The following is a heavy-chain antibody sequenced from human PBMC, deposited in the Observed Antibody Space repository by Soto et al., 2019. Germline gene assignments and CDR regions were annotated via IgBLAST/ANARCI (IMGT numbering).Heavy chain of an antibody. Sequence: PGGSLRLSCAASGFTFSSYSINWVRQAPGKGLEWVSYISGSSSPIYYADSVKGRFTISRDNAKNSLYLQMNSLRDEDTAVYYCARVAYGGYELDYWGQGSLVTVSS. CDR1: GFTFSSYS. CDR3: ARVAYGGYELDY. J-gene: IGHJ4*02. CDR2: ISGSSSPI. D-gene: IGHD5-12*01. V-gene: IGHV3-48*02.